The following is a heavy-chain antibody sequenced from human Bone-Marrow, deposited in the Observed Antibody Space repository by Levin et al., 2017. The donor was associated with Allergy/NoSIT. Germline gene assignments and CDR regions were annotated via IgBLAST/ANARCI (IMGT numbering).Heavy chain of an antibody. V-gene: IGHV3-30*18. CDR3: GKCRFESSCHYYSDCDY. CDR1: GFTFSSYG. CDR2: ISSDGSDK. Sequence: GGSLRLSCEASGFTFSSYGMHWVRQAPGKWLEWVGLISSDGSDKFYVNSVRGRFSISRDNAKNTLYLQMDSLRVEDTAVYYCGKCRFESSCHYYSDCDYWGQGTLVTVSS. J-gene: IGHJ4*02. D-gene: IGHD3-22*01.